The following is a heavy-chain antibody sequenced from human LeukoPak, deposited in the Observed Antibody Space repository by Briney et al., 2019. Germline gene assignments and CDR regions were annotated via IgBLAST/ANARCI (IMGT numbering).Heavy chain of an antibody. J-gene: IGHJ3*02. CDR1: GFTFSSYA. D-gene: IGHD2/OR15-2a*01. CDR3: ARDFRDAFDI. Sequence: GGSLRLSCAASGFTFSSYAVHWVRQAPGKGLEWVAVISYDGSNKYYADSVKGRFTISRDNSKNTLYLQMNSLRAEDTAVYYCARDFRDAFDIWGQGTMVTVSS. V-gene: IGHV3-30*01. CDR2: ISYDGSNK.